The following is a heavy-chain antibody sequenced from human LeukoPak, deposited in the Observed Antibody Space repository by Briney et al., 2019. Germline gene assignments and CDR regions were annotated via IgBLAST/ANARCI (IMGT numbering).Heavy chain of an antibody. Sequence: PSETLSLTCTVSGGSISIYYWSWIRQPPGKGLDWIGYIYYSGSTNYNPSLKSRVTISVDTSKNQFSLKLNSVTAADTAVYYCARGQNYYGSGSYDYWGQGTLVTVSS. CDR2: IYYSGST. CDR1: GGSISIYY. CDR3: ARGQNYYGSGSYDY. D-gene: IGHD3-10*01. V-gene: IGHV4-59*01. J-gene: IGHJ4*02.